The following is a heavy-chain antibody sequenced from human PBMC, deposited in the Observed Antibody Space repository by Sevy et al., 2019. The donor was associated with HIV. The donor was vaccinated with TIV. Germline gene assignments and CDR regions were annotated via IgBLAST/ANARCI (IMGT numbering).Heavy chain of an antibody. CDR2: ISATGGST. J-gene: IGHJ4*02. D-gene: IGHD2-21*02. Sequence: GGSMRLSCAASGFTLGSYTMNWVRQAPGEGLEWVASISATGGSTYYADSVKGRFTISRDVSKGLLYLQMNSLTAEDTAIFYCAKTLQKLPFHPHYFDYWGQGTLVTVSS. CDR3: AKTLQKLPFHPHYFDY. V-gene: IGHV3-23*01. CDR1: GFTLGSYT.